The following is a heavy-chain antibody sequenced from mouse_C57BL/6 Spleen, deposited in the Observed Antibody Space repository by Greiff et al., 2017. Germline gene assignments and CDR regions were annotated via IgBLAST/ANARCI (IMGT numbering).Heavy chain of an antibody. CDR3: TRWDWAIYFDY. D-gene: IGHD4-1*01. CDR1: GYTFTDYE. V-gene: IGHV1-15*01. CDR2: IDPETGGT. J-gene: IGHJ2*01. Sequence: QVQLQQSGAELVRPGASVTLSCKASGYTFTDYEMHWVKQTPVHGLEWIGAIDPETGGTAYNQKFKGKAILTADKSSSTAYMELRSLTSEDSAVYYCTRWDWAIYFDYWGQGTTLTVSS.